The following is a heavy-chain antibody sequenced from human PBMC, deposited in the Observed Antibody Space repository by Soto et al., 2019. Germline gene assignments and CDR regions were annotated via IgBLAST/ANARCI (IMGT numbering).Heavy chain of an antibody. Sequence: LKISCKGSGYSFTNYWIGWVRQMPGKGLEWMGMIYPDDSDTKYSPSFQGQVTFSADKSINTAYLQWSSLKASDTAIYYGARLEWLSLPASFSPWAQGTLVPVSS. D-gene: IGHD3-3*01. CDR3: ARLEWLSLPASFSP. J-gene: IGHJ5*02. CDR1: GYSFTNYW. CDR2: IYPDDSDT. V-gene: IGHV5-51*01.